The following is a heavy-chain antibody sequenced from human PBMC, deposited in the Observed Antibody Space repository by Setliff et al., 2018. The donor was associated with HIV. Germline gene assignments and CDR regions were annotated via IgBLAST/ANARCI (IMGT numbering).Heavy chain of an antibody. CDR3: AKGPRGQGKFLY. CDR2: INHNGIT. J-gene: IGHJ4*02. D-gene: IGHD3-10*01. Sequence: SETLSLTCAVYGGSFSSSYWSWIRQAPGKGLEWIGQINHNGITHYNPSLETRVTMFADTSKNQFSLRLSPVTAADTAIYYCAKGPRGQGKFLYWGQGILVTVSS. CDR1: GGSFSSSY. V-gene: IGHV4-34*01.